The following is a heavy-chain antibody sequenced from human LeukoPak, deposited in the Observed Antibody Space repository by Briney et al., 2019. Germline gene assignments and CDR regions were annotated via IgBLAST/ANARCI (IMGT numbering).Heavy chain of an antibody. V-gene: IGHV1-2*02. Sequence: ASVTVSCKPSVYPFSDHYINWVRHAPGQGLEWMGWIKPNSCDTNYAQKFQGRLTMTRDTTISTVYMELNRLTSDDTAVYYCARGDVWELAIDFWGQGTLISVSS. CDR2: IKPNSCDT. J-gene: IGHJ4*02. CDR3: ARGDVWELAIDF. CDR1: VYPFSDHY. D-gene: IGHD1-26*01.